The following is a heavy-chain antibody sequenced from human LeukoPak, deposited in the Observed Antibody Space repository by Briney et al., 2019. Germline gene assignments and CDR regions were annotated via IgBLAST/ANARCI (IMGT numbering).Heavy chain of an antibody. V-gene: IGHV4-34*01. Sequence: PGGSLRLSCAASGFTFSSYAMSWIRQPPGKGLEWIGEINHSGSTNYNPSLKSRVTISVDTSKNQFSLKLSSVTAADTAVYYCARGITIFGVVTQFDPWGQGTLVTVSS. CDR1: GFTFSSYA. CDR2: INHSGST. D-gene: IGHD3-3*01. J-gene: IGHJ5*02. CDR3: ARGITIFGVVTQFDP.